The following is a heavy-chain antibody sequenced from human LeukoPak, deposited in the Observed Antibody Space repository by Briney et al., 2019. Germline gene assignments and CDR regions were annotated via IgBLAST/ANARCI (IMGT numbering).Heavy chain of an antibody. Sequence: KPSETLSLTCTVSDYSISSGYFWTWIRQPPGKGLEWIGSIFHTGSSYYNPSLKSPVTISVDTSKNQFSLELSSVTAADTAVYCCARDLGLTISDNWFDPWGQGTLVTVSS. J-gene: IGHJ5*02. V-gene: IGHV4-38-2*02. CDR1: DYSISSGYF. CDR3: ARDLGLTISDNWFDP. D-gene: IGHD3-3*01. CDR2: IFHTGSS.